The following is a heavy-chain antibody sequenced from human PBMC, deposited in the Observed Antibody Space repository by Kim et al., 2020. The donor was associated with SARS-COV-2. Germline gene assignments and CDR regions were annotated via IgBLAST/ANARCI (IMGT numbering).Heavy chain of an antibody. J-gene: IGHJ4*02. CDR2: ISFDGNNR. V-gene: IGHV3-30*02. CDR3: AKGDTIPDS. D-gene: IGHD3-16*01. Sequence: GGSLRLSCAASGFTFSNYGMHWVRQAPGKGLEWGAFISFDGNNRNFADSLKGRFTISRDNSQNTLYLQMNSLRAEDTAVYYCAKGDTIPDSWGQGTLVTVSS. CDR1: GFTFSNYG.